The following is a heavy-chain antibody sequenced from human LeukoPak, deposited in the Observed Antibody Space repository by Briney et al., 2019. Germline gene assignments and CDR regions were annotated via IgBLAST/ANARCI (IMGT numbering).Heavy chain of an antibody. CDR3: AKDIHDSSGFDY. CDR1: GFIFDDYA. V-gene: IGHV3-9*01. Sequence: GGSLRLSCAASGFIFDDYAMHWVRQAPGKGLEWVSIISWNSGRTDYADSVKGRFTISRDNAKNSLYLQMNSLRAEDTALYYCAKDIHDSSGFDYWGQGTLVTVSS. CDR2: ISWNSGRT. D-gene: IGHD3-22*01. J-gene: IGHJ4*02.